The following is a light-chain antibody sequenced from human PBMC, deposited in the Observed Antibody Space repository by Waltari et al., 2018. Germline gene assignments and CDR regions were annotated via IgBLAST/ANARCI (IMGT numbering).Light chain of an antibody. CDR3: NSRDSSGNHVV. Sequence: SSELTQDPAVSVALGQTVRITCQGDSLRSYYESWYQQNPGQAPVLVIYGKNNRPSGIPDRFSGSSSGNTASFTITGAQAEDETDYYCNSRDSSGNHVVFGGGTKLTVL. CDR2: GKN. CDR1: SLRSYY. V-gene: IGLV3-19*01. J-gene: IGLJ2*01.